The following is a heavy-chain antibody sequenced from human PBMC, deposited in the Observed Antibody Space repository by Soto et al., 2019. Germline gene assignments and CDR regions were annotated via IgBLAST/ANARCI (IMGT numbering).Heavy chain of an antibody. D-gene: IGHD3-22*01. V-gene: IGHV3-30*03. CDR2: ISYDGSNK. J-gene: IGHJ4*02. CDR1: GFTFSSYG. Sequence: QVQLVESGGGVVQPGRSLRLSCAASGFTFSSYGMHWVRQAPGKGLEWVAVISYDGSNKYYADSVKGRFTISRDNSKNTLYLQMNSLRAEDTAVYYCASSVYYYESRGYVGHLKLDYWGQGTLVTVSS. CDR3: ASSVYYYESRGYVGHLKLDY.